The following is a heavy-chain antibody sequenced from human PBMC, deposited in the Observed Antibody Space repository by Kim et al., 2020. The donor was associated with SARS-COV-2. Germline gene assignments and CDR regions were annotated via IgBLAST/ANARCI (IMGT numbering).Heavy chain of an antibody. V-gene: IGHV3-33*01. CDR2: IWYDGSNK. CDR3: ARGCSSTSCRGRYYYYGMDV. Sequence: GGSLRLSCAASGFTFSSYGMHWVRQAPGKGLEWVAVIWYDGSNKYYADSVKGRFTISRDNSKNTLYLQMNSLRAEDTAVYYCARGCSSTSCRGRYYYYGMDVWGQGTTVTVSS. J-gene: IGHJ6*02. CDR1: GFTFSSYG. D-gene: IGHD2-2*01.